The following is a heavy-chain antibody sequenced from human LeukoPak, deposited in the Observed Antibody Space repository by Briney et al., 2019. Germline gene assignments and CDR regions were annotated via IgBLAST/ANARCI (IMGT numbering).Heavy chain of an antibody. J-gene: IGHJ4*02. D-gene: IGHD6-19*01. V-gene: IGHV3-30*03. CDR1: GFTFSSYG. Sequence: PGGSLRLSCAASGFTFSSYGMHWVRQAPGKGLEWVAVISYDGSNKYYADSVKGRFTISRDSAKNSLYLQMNSLTADDTAFYYCARGGYSSSWGDFDYWGQGTLVTVSS. CDR2: ISYDGSNK. CDR3: ARGGYSSSWGDFDY.